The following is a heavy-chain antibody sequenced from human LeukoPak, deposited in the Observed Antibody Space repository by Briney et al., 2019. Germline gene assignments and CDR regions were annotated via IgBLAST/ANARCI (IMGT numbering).Heavy chain of an antibody. CDR1: GFTFSSYA. J-gene: IGHJ5*02. CDR3: ARDPSKGIVVVPAPFDP. D-gene: IGHD2-2*01. V-gene: IGHV3-21*01. CDR2: ISSSSSYI. Sequence: PGGSLRLSCAASGFTFSSYAMSWVRQAPGKGLEWVSSISSSSSYIYYADSVKGRFTISRDNAKNSLYLQMNSLRAEDTAVYYCARDPSKGIVVVPAPFDPWGQGTLVTVSS.